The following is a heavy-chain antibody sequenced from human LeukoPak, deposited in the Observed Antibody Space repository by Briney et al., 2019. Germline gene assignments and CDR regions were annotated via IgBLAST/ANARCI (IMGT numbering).Heavy chain of an antibody. CDR3: ASSITGTPGGLDY. CDR2: INSDGSST. CDR1: GFTFRSYW. Sequence: PGGSLRLSCAASGFTFRSYWMHGVRQAPGKELVWVSRINSDGSSTSYADSVKGRFTISRDNAKNTLYLQMNSLRAEDTAVYYCASSITGTPGGLDYWGQGTLVTVSS. D-gene: IGHD1-7*01. V-gene: IGHV3-74*01. J-gene: IGHJ4*02.